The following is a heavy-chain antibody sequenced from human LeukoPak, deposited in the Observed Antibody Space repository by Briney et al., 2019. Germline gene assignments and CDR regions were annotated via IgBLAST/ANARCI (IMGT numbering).Heavy chain of an antibody. D-gene: IGHD3-10*01. CDR3: AKDQGVSVRGVMNAFDI. Sequence: GGSLRLSCAASGFTFSSYGMHWVRQAPGKGLEWVAFIRYDGSNKYYADSVKGRFTISRDNSKNTLYLQMNSLRAEDTAVYYCAKDQGVSVRGVMNAFDIWGQGTMVTVSS. J-gene: IGHJ3*02. CDR1: GFTFSSYG. CDR2: IRYDGSNK. V-gene: IGHV3-30*02.